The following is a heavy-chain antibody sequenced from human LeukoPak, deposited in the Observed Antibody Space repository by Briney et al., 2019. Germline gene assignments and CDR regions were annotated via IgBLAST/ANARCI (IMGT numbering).Heavy chain of an antibody. J-gene: IGHJ5*02. Sequence: PSETLSLTCAVSGGSISSGAYSWSWIRQPPGKGLEWIGYIYHSGSTYYNPSLKSRVTISVDTSKNQFSLKLSSVTAADTAVYYCARDGSEVWFGDPHWFDPWGQGTLVTVSS. CDR3: ARDGSEVWFGDPHWFDP. CDR2: IYHSGST. V-gene: IGHV4-30-2*05. D-gene: IGHD3-10*01. CDR1: GGSISSGAYS.